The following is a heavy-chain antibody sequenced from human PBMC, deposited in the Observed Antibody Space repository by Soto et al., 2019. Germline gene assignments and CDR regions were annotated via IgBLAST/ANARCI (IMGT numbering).Heavy chain of an antibody. CDR2: ISSSSNYI. V-gene: IGHV3-21*04. CDR1: GFIFNTYT. Sequence: GGSLRLSCAASGFIFNTYTMNWVRQAPGKGLEWVSSISSSSNYIFYADSVKGRFTISRDNAKNSLYLQMNSLRAEDTAVYYCAKIGASWGQGTLVTVSS. J-gene: IGHJ4*02. CDR3: AKIGAS.